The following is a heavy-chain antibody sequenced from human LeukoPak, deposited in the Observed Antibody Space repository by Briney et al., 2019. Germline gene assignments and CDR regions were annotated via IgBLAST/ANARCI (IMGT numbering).Heavy chain of an antibody. CDR3: TRRHSSGSN. CDR1: GFTVSTNY. Sequence: GGCLRLSCAASGFTVSTNYMSWVRQAPGKGLEWVSVIYSGGITYYADSVKGRFNISRDNSKNTLYLQMISLRPEDTALYYCTRRHSSGSNWGQGTLVTVSS. CDR2: IYSGGIT. J-gene: IGHJ4*02. V-gene: IGHV3-66*02. D-gene: IGHD6-19*01.